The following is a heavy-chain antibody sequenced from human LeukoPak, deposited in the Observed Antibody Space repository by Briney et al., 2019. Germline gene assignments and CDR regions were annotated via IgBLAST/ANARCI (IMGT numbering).Heavy chain of an antibody. CDR1: GGTFSSYA. CDR3: ARGPRPVVPAASSYYFDY. Sequence: SVKVSCKASGGTFSSYAISWVRQAPGQGLEWMGGIIPIFGTANYAQKFQGRVTITADESTSTAYMELSSLRSEDTAVYYCARGPRPVVPAASSYYFDYWGQGTLVTVSS. J-gene: IGHJ4*02. CDR2: IIPIFGTA. D-gene: IGHD2-2*01. V-gene: IGHV1-69*13.